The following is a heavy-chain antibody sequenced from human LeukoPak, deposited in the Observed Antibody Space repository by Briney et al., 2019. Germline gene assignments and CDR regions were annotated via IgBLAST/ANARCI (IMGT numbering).Heavy chain of an antibody. Sequence: SETLSLTCTVSGGSFSSFYWSWIRQPAGKGLEWIGRIYTSGSTNYNPSLKSRLTMSVDTSKNQFSLRLSSVTAADTAVYYCARAVALHTVLPSYKSFDSWGLGTLVTVSS. D-gene: IGHD4-11*01. CDR3: ARAVALHTVLPSYKSFDS. CDR1: GGSFSSFY. J-gene: IGHJ4*02. CDR2: IYTSGST. V-gene: IGHV4-4*07.